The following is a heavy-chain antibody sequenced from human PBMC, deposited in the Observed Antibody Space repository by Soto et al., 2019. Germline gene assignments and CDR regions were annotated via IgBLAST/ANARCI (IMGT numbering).Heavy chain of an antibody. CDR1: GGSISSGDYY. CDR2: IYYSGST. D-gene: IGHD4-17*01. CDR3: ARERLDYGDYYAGY. Sequence: SETLSLTXTVSGGSISSGDYYWSWIRQPPGKGLEWIGYIYYSGSTYYNPSLKSRVTISVDTSKNQFSLKLSSVTAADTAVYYCARERLDYGDYYAGYWGQGTLVTVSS. V-gene: IGHV4-30-4*01. J-gene: IGHJ4*02.